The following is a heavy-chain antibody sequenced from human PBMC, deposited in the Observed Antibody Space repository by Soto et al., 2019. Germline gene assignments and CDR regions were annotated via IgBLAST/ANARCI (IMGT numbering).Heavy chain of an antibody. CDR2: IKSDGSDT. CDR3: ARLPPGRGYYYGLDV. V-gene: IGHV3-74*01. D-gene: IGHD1-26*01. CDR1: GFTFSSYW. Sequence: EVQLVESGGGLVQPGGSLRLSCAASGFTFSSYWMHWVRQGPGKGLVWVSRIKSDGSDTSYADSVKGRFTISRDNAKNTLYLQMHSLRAEDTAVYYCARLPPGRGYYYGLDVWGQGTTVTVSS. J-gene: IGHJ6*02.